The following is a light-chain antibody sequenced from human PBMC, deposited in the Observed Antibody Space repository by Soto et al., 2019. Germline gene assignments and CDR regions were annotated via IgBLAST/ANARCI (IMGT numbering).Light chain of an antibody. V-gene: IGKV3-15*01. J-gene: IGKJ1*01. CDR2: DAS. Sequence: EIVMTQSPATLSVSPGERATLSCRASQSISSNLAWYQQKPGQGPRLLIYDASTRATGIPARFSGSGSGTDVTLTISSLQPEDFAVYYCQQYNNWRQWTFGQGTKVEIK. CDR1: QSISSN. CDR3: QQYNNWRQWT.